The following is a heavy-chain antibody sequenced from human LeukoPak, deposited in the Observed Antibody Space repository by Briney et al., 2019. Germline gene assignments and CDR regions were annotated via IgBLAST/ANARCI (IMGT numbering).Heavy chain of an antibody. CDR1: GFTFSSYS. J-gene: IGHJ5*02. CDR2: ISSSSSYI. D-gene: IGHD6-13*01. CDR3: ASQRSWTPLWFDP. V-gene: IGHV3-21*01. Sequence: GGSLRLSCAASGFTFSSYSMNWVRQAPGKGLEWVSSISSSSSYIYYADSVRGRFTISRDNAKNSLYLQMNSLRAEDTAVYYCASQRSWTPLWFDPWGQGTLVTVSS.